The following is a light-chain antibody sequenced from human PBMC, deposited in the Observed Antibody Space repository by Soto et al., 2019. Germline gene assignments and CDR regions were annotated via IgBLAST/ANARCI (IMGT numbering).Light chain of an antibody. CDR1: QSISFY. J-gene: IGKJ1*01. CDR2: DAS. V-gene: IGKV1-5*01. Sequence: DIQMTQSPSTLSASVGDRVTITCRASQSISFYLVWYQQKPGKAPKVLIFDASTLQRGVPSRFSGSGSGTEFTLTISSLQPDDFATYYCQQYNSYPRMFGQGTK. CDR3: QQYNSYPRM.